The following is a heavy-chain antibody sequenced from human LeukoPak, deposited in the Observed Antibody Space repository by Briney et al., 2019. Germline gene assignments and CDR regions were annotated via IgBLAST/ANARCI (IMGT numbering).Heavy chain of an antibody. Sequence: SGGSLRLSCAASGFTFSSYWMNWVRQAPGKGLEWVANIKQDGSEKYYVDSVKGRFTISRDNSKNTLYLQMNSLRAEDTAVYYCARGSWWLLPEDWYFDLWGRGTLVTVSS. CDR1: GFTFSSYW. CDR3: ARGSWWLLPEDWYFDL. D-gene: IGHD3-22*01. CDR2: IKQDGSEK. V-gene: IGHV3-7*01. J-gene: IGHJ2*01.